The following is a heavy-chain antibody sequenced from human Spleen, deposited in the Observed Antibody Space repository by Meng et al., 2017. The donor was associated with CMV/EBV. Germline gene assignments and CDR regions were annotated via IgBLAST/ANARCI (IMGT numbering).Heavy chain of an antibody. J-gene: IGHJ6*02. Sequence: SVKVSCKASGGTFSVSGYAISWVRQAPGQGLEWMGRVIPTFGVTNYTQKFQGRVTITADRSTSTAYMELSSLKSDDTAVYYCASAMVRTVTTYYYYLYGLDVWGQGTTVTVSS. CDR2: VIPTFGVT. CDR3: ASAMVRTVTTYYYYLYGLDV. CDR1: GGTFSVSGYA. V-gene: IGHV1-69*04. D-gene: IGHD3-10*01.